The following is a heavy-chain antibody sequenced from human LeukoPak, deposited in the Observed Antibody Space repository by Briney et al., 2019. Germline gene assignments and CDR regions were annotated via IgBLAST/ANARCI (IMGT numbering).Heavy chain of an antibody. CDR2: IYTSGST. CDR3: ARAPRVYCSGGSCPPDAFDI. D-gene: IGHD2-15*01. V-gene: IGHV4-4*07. J-gene: IGHJ3*02. CDR1: GGSISSYY. Sequence: PSETLSLTCTVSGGSISSYYWSWIRQPAGKGLEWIGRIYTSGSTNYNPSLKSRVTISVDKSKNQFSLKLSSVTAADTAVYYCARAPRVYCSGGSCPPDAFDIWGQGTMVTVSS.